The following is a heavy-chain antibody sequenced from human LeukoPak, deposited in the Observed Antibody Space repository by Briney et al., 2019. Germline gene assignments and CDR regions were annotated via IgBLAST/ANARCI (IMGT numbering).Heavy chain of an antibody. J-gene: IGHJ6*02. Sequence: ASVTVSCKASGYTFTNYDINWVRQATGQGLEWMGWMNPNSGNTGYAQKFQGRVTMTRNTSISTAYMELSSLRSEDTAVYYCARVRAGYYDSSHYYYYYGMDVWGQGTTVTVSS. CDR1: GYTFTNYD. CDR2: MNPNSGNT. V-gene: IGHV1-8*01. CDR3: ARVRAGYYDSSHYYYYYGMDV. D-gene: IGHD3-22*01.